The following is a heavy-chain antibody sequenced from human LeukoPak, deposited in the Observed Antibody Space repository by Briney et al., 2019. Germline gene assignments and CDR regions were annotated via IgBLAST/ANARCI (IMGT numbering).Heavy chain of an antibody. CDR1: GFTFSSYA. CDR3: AKSSGVTIFGVVDNAFDI. J-gene: IGHJ3*02. V-gene: IGHV3-23*01. Sequence: GGSLRLSCAASGFTFSSYAMSWVRQAPGKGLEWVSAISGSGGSTYYADSVKGRFTISRDNSKNTLYLQMNSLRAEDTAVYCCAKSSGVTIFGVVDNAFDIWGQGTMVTVSS. D-gene: IGHD3-3*01. CDR2: ISGSGGST.